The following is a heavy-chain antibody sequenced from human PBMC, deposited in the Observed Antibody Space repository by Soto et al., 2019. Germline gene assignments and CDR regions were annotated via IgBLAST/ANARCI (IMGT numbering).Heavy chain of an antibody. CDR1: GYTFNAYY. V-gene: IGHV1-2*02. CDR2: INPDSGGT. CDR3: ARALSFGSGTFDY. J-gene: IGHJ4*02. D-gene: IGHD1-26*01. Sequence: QVQLVQSGAEVKKPGASVKVSCKASGYTFNAYYIHWVRQAPGQGLEWMGCINPDSGGTKYAQKFQGRVTMTRDTSITTAYMDLSSLRSDDTAVYYCARALSFGSGTFDYWGQGTLVTVSS.